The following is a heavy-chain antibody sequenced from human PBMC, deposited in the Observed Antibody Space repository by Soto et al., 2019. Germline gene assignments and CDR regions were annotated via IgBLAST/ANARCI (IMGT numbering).Heavy chain of an antibody. D-gene: IGHD2-15*01. J-gene: IGHJ5*02. CDR2: ISYDGSNK. V-gene: IGHV3-30*18. CDR3: AKKGADCSGGSCYSGWFDP. CDR1: GFTFSSYG. Sequence: QVQLVESGGGVVQPGRSLRLSCAASGFTFSSYGMHWVRQAPGKGLERVAVISYDGSNKYYADSVKGRFTISRDNSKNTLYLQMNSLRAEDTAVYYCAKKGADCSGGSCYSGWFDPWGQGTLVTVSS.